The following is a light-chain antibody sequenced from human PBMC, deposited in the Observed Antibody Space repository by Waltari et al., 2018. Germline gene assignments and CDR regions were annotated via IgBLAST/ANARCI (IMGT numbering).Light chain of an antibody. CDR2: SAS. CDR3: QQNYSSPWT. Sequence: DIQMTQSPSSLSASVGDRVIITCRASQHINRNLNWYQQKPGKAPKLLIYSASSLQTGVPSRFSGSGSGTDFTLTISSLQPEDFVAYSCQQNYSSPWTFGQGTKEEIK. CDR1: QHINRN. J-gene: IGKJ1*01. V-gene: IGKV1-39*01.